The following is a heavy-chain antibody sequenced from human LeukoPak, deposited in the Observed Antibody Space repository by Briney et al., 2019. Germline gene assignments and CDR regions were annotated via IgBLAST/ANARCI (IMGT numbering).Heavy chain of an antibody. CDR1: GYTFTSYG. CDR2: INPNNGGT. D-gene: IGHD6-13*01. V-gene: IGHV1-2*02. J-gene: IGHJ4*02. CDR3: AAQSTQQLVLDY. Sequence: ASVKVSCKASGYTFTSYGMSWVRQAPGQGLEWMGWINPNNGGTNYAQKFQGRLTMTKDTSISTAYMELSSLRSDDSAVYYCAAQSTQQLVLDYWGQGTLVTVSS.